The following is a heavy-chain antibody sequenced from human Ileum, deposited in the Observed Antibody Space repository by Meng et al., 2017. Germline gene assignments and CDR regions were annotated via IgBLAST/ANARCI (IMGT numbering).Heavy chain of an antibody. CDR3: ARTIPRATAYPFDY. D-gene: IGHD5-12*01. CDR2: ISYDGSNK. Sequence: GESLKISCAASGFTFSSSAMHWVRQAPGKGLEWVAVISYDGSNKYYADPVKGRFTISRDNSKNTLYLQMHSRRAEDTAVYYCARTIPRATAYPFDYWGQGTLVTVSS. CDR1: GFTFSSSA. J-gene: IGHJ4*02. V-gene: IGHV3-30*01.